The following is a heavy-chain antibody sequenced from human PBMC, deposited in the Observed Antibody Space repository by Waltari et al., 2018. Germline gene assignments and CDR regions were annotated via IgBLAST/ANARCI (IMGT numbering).Heavy chain of an antibody. D-gene: IGHD3-22*01. CDR3: ASYDSSALYYFDY. CDR2: IYHSGST. Sequence: QLQLQESGSGLVMPSQTLSLTCAVSGGSISSGGYSWSWIRQPPGKGLEWIGYIYHSGSTYYNPSLKSRVTISVDRSKNQFSLKLSSVTAADTAVYYCASYDSSALYYFDYWGQGTLVTVSS. CDR1: GGSISSGGYS. J-gene: IGHJ4*02. V-gene: IGHV4-30-2*01.